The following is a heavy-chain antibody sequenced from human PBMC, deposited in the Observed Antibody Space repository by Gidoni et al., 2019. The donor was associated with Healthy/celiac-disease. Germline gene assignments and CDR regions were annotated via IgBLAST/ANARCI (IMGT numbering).Heavy chain of an antibody. Sequence: QVQLVESGGGVVQPGRSLVLSGAASGFTFSSYGLPWVRQAPGKGLEWVAVISYDGSNKYYADSVKGRFTISRDNSKNTLYLQMNSLRAEDTAVYYCAKDQGMSGTIGGRTYYFDYWGQGTLVTVSS. CDR3: AKDQGMSGTIGGRTYYFDY. D-gene: IGHD6-13*01. CDR2: ISYDGSNK. V-gene: IGHV3-30*18. CDR1: GFTFSSYG. J-gene: IGHJ4*02.